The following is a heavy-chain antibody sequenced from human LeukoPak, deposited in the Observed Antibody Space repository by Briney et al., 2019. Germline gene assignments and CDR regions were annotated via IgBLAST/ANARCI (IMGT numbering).Heavy chain of an antibody. CDR3: ARSRAFNSGAFNP. CDR2: IYNGVNT. Sequence: SETLSLTCTVSGASVSSASYWSWIRQPPGKGVEWIAHIYNGVNTNYNPSLKSRVTISVDTSKNQFSLRLNSVTAADTAVYYCARSRAFNSGAFNPWGQGSLVTVSS. J-gene: IGHJ5*02. V-gene: IGHV4-61*01. CDR1: GASVSSASY. D-gene: IGHD1-26*01.